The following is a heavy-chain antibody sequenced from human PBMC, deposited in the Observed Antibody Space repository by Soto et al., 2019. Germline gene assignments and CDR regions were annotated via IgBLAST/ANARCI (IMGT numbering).Heavy chain of an antibody. D-gene: IGHD6-19*01. CDR2: VYYTGST. Sequence: PSEPLSLTCSVSGGSISGSYWSWIRQSPGKGLEWLGYVYYTGSTNYSPSLRSRVSISVDTSKNEFSLRLSSVTAADTAVYFCARSVAVPGAHIDYWGQGTQVTVS. V-gene: IGHV4-59*01. J-gene: IGHJ4*02. CDR1: GGSISGSY. CDR3: ARSVAVPGAHIDY.